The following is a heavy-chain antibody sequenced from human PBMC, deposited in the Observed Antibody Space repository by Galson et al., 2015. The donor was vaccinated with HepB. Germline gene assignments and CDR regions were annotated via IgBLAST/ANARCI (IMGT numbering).Heavy chain of an antibody. CDR3: AKGSGLFHS. D-gene: IGHD3-16*01. Sequence: SLRLSCAASGLTFSGYTRSWFRQSPGRGLQWVSYIRTNGATTYYTDSVKGRFTTSRDNSNNMLYLQMNSLRADDAGLYFCAKGSGLFHSWGQGILAAVSS. CDR1: GLTFSGYT. V-gene: IGHV3-11*01. CDR2: IRTNGATT. J-gene: IGHJ5*01.